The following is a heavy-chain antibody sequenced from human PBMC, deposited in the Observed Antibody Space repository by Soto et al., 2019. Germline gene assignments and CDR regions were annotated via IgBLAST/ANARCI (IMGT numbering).Heavy chain of an antibody. Sequence: PSETLSLTCTVSVGSISGYYWSLIRQPPGKGLECICYIFSSGITDYNPSLKTRVTMSVDTSKSQFSLRLSSVTAADTAVYDCEREGTAPGAFEYLGQGALVTFSS. CDR3: EREGTAPGAFEY. V-gene: IGHV4-59*01. CDR1: VGSISGYY. CDR2: IFSSGIT. J-gene: IGHJ4*02. D-gene: IGHD6-13*01.